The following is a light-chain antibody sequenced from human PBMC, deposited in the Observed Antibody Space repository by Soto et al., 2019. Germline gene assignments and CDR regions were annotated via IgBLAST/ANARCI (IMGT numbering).Light chain of an antibody. J-gene: IGKJ1*01. CDR2: KAS. CDR3: LQYYTYPWS. CDR1: QNIIIW. V-gene: IGKV1-5*03. Sequence: DIQMTQAPSTLSASVRDRVTITCRASQNIIIWLAWYLHKPGKAPNLLIYKASSLESEVPSRFSGSGSGTEFSLSISILQPDDFTTDYCLQYYTYPWSFGQVTKVEIK.